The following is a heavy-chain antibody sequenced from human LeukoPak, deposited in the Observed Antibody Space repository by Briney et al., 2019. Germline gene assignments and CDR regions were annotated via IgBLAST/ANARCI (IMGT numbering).Heavy chain of an antibody. V-gene: IGHV5-51*01. CDR2: IYPGDSDT. J-gene: IGHJ4*02. CDR1: GYSFTTYW. CDR3: ARHTTVGGSLRFDY. Sequence: GESLKISCKGSGYSFTTYWIGWVRQMPGKGLEWMGIIYPGDSDTRYSQSFQGQVTISADKSITTAYLQWSSLKASDTAMYYCARHTTVGGSLRFDYWGQGTLVSVSS. D-gene: IGHD4-23*01.